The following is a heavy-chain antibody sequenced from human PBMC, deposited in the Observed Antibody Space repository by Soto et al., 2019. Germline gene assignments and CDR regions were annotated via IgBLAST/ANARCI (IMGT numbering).Heavy chain of an antibody. CDR3: ARDGFEGFWSGLYYYYYYMDV. J-gene: IGHJ6*03. CDR2: IWYDGSNK. D-gene: IGHD3-3*01. CDR1: GFTCSSYG. V-gene: IGHV3-33*01. Sequence: QVQVVESGGGVVQPGRSLRLSCAASGFTCSSYGMHWVRQAPGKGLEWVAVIWYDGSNKYYADSVKGRFTISRDNSKNTLYLQMNSLRAEDTAVYYCARDGFEGFWSGLYYYYYYMDVWGKGTTVTVSS.